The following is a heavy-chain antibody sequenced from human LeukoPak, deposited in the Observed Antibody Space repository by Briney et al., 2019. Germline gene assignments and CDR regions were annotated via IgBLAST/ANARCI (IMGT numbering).Heavy chain of an antibody. CDR2: ISSSSSTI. CDR1: GFTFSSYS. CDR3: AKGSDYIWGTHDY. V-gene: IGHV3-48*01. D-gene: IGHD3-16*01. J-gene: IGHJ4*02. Sequence: GGSLRLSCAASGFTFSSYSMNWVRQAPGKGLEWVSYISSSSSTIYYADSVKGRFTISRDNAKNSLYLQMNSLRAEDTAVYYCAKGSDYIWGTHDYWGQGTLVTVSS.